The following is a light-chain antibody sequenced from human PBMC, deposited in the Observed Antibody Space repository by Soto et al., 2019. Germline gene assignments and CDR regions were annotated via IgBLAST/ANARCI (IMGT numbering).Light chain of an antibody. CDR2: EVT. Sequence: QSALTQPASVSGSPGQSITISCTGTGSDVAGYDYVSWYQQRPGKAPKLIIYEVTNRPSGVSNRFSGSKSGNTASLTISGLQAEDEADYYCSSYSNSSPWVFGGGTKVTVL. V-gene: IGLV2-14*01. CDR3: SSYSNSSPWV. J-gene: IGLJ3*02. CDR1: GSDVAGYDY.